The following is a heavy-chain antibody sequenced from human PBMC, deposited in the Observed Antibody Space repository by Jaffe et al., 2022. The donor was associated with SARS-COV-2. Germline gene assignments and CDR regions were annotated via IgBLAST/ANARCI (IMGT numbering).Heavy chain of an antibody. J-gene: IGHJ6*03. Sequence: QVQLVQSGAEVKKPGVSVKVSCKASGYTFTTYTMHWVRQAPGQRLEWMGWINGGNGNTKSSQNFQGRVTITRDTSASTVYMELSSLRSEDTAVYYCARGTDYCTRTNCYEGYYYYMDVWGKGTTVTVS. D-gene: IGHD2-2*01. V-gene: IGHV1-3*01. CDR2: INGGNGNT. CDR3: ARGTDYCTRTNCYEGYYYYMDV. CDR1: GYTFTTYT.